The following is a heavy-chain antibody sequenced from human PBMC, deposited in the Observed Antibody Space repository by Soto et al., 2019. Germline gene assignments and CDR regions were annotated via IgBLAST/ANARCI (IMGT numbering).Heavy chain of an antibody. CDR1: GYRFTNYY. Sequence: QVQLVQSGAEVKKPGASVKVSCKASGYRFTNYYIHWVRQAPGKGLEWVAIINPGGGSTRYAQKFQGRVKVTRDTSTSTVYMELSSLRSDDTGVYYCARDFTPSFTNDWNSVPLPDQWGQGTLVTVSS. CDR2: INPGGGST. J-gene: IGHJ4*02. D-gene: IGHD1-7*01. CDR3: ARDFTPSFTNDWNSVPLPDQ. V-gene: IGHV1-46*01.